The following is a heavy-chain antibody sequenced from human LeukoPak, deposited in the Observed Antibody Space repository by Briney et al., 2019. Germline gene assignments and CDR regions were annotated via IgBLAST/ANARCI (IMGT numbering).Heavy chain of an antibody. CDR1: GFTFSTYA. V-gene: IGHV3-23*01. J-gene: IGHJ4*02. Sequence: PGGSLRLSCAAAGFTFSTYAMTWVSQAQGKGLEWVSSITANGGSTYYADSVKGRFTISRDNSKNTLYLQMNSLRADDTAVYHCARDSGSYLQPTDYWGQGTLVTDSS. CDR3: ARDSGSYLQPTDY. D-gene: IGHD1-26*01. CDR2: ITANGGST.